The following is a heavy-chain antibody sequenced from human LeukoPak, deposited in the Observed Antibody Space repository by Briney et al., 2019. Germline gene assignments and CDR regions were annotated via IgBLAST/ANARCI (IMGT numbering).Heavy chain of an antibody. J-gene: IGHJ5*02. CDR3: AAGYCSSTSCYGDWFDP. Sequence: GGSLRPSCAASGFTFSSYWMSWVRQAPGKGLEWVANIKQDGSEKYYVDSVKGRFTISRDNAKNSLYLQMNSLRAEDTAVYYCAAGYCSSTSCYGDWFDPWGQGTLVTVSS. CDR2: IKQDGSEK. V-gene: IGHV3-7*01. D-gene: IGHD2-2*01. CDR1: GFTFSSYW.